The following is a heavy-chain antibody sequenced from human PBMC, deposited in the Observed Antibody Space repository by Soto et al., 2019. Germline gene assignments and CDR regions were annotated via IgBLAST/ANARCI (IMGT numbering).Heavy chain of an antibody. V-gene: IGHV4-59*08. CDR1: GGSRNDYY. J-gene: IGHJ4*02. CDR2: IYYAGTT. D-gene: IGHD3-22*01. Sequence: SETLSLTCTVSGGSRNDYYWSWTRQPPGKGLEWIGYIYYAGTTTYNPSLKSRVTISVDTSKNQFSLKLNSVTAADTAVYYCARLGGYYQALDSWGQGTLVTVSS. CDR3: ARLGGYYQALDS.